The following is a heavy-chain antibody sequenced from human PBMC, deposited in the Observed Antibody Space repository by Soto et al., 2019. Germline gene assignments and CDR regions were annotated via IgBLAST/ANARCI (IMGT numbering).Heavy chain of an antibody. CDR3: AKDFAAMTEYYFDY. Sequence: QVQLVESGGGVVQPGRSLRLSCAASGFTFSSYGMHWVRQAPGKGLEWVAVISYDGSNKYYADSVKGRFTISRDNSKNTLYLQMNSLRAEDTAVYYCAKDFAAMTEYYFDYWGQGTLVTVSS. CDR2: ISYDGSNK. J-gene: IGHJ4*02. V-gene: IGHV3-30*18. CDR1: GFTFSSYG. D-gene: IGHD5-18*01.